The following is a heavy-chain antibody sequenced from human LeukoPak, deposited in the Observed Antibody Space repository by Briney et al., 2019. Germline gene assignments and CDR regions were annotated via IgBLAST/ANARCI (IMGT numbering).Heavy chain of an antibody. V-gene: IGHV3-21*04. CDR3: AKRTLGGLAFDY. J-gene: IGHJ4*02. Sequence: GGSLRLSCAVSGXTFSSYDMNWVRQAPGKGLEWVSSISSSSNYIHYADSVKGRFTISRDNAKNSLYLQMNSLRAEDTPVYYCAKRTLGGLAFDYWGQGTLVTVSS. CDR1: GXTFSSYD. D-gene: IGHD3/OR15-3a*01. CDR2: ISSSSNYI.